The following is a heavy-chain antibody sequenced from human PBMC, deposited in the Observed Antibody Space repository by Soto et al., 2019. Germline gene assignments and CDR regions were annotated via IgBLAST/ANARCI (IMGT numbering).Heavy chain of an antibody. CDR2: ISAYNGNT. D-gene: IGHD2-21*01. V-gene: IGHV1-18*01. J-gene: IGHJ6*03. CDR1: GYTFTSYG. Sequence: ASVKVSCKASGYTFTSYGISWVRQAPGQGLERIGWISAYNGNTYYALKLQPTLSITTPTTTSIASMELSSLRSDDTAVYYCASDGGDDYYYDYMDVWSKGTTVTGSS. CDR3: ASDGGDDYYYDYMDV.